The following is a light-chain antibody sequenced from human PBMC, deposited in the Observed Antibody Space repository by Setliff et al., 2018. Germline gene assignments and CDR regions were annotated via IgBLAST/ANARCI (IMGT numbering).Light chain of an antibody. Sequence: LTQPASVSGSPGQSITISCTGISSDIHGFSYVSWYQQHPDKAPKLLIYDVTYRPSGVSDRFSASMSGNTASLTISGLQAEDEGDYYCSSYTARSAVFGPGTKVTVL. V-gene: IGLV2-14*03. CDR2: DVT. J-gene: IGLJ1*01. CDR3: SSYTARSAV. CDR1: SSDIHGFSY.